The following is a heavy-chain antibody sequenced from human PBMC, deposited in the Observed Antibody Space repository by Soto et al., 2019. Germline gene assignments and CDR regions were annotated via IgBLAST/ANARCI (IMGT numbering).Heavy chain of an antibody. CDR1: GGSISSSSYY. Sequence: PSETLSLTCTVSGGSISSSSYYWGWIRQPPGKGLEWIGSIYYSGSTYYNTSLKSRVTISVDTSKNQFSLKLSSVTAADTAVYYCARYRVSSGWVDYWGQGTLVTVSS. J-gene: IGHJ4*02. CDR3: ARYRVSSGWVDY. D-gene: IGHD6-19*01. CDR2: IYYSGST. V-gene: IGHV4-39*01.